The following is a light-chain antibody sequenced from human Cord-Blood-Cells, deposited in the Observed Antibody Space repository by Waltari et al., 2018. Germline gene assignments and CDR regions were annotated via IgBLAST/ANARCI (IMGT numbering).Light chain of an antibody. CDR2: YDS. J-gene: IGLJ2*01. Sequence: SYVLTQPPSVSVAPGKTARITCGGNNLGSKSVHWYQQKPGQAPVLVIYYDSDRPSGIPERFSGSNSGNMATLTISRVEAGDEADYYCQVWDSSSDHVVFGGGTKLTVL. V-gene: IGLV3-21*04. CDR3: QVWDSSSDHVV. CDR1: NLGSKS.